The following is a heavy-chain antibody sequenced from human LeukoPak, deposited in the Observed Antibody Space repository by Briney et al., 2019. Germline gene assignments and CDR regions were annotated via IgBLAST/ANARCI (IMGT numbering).Heavy chain of an antibody. CDR2: INQDGSQK. Sequence: PGGSLRLSCAASGFTFSNYWTDWVRQAPGKGLEWVANINQDGSQKYYVDSVKGRFTISRDNAKNSLFLQMNSLRAEDTAVYYCARDRGWYSLNSWGQGTLVTVSS. D-gene: IGHD6-13*01. CDR1: GFTFSNYW. CDR3: ARDRGWYSLNS. J-gene: IGHJ5*02. V-gene: IGHV3-7*01.